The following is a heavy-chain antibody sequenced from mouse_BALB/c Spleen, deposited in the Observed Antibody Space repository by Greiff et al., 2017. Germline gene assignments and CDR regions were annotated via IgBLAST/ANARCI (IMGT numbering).Heavy chain of an antibody. V-gene: IGHV5-4*02. CDR2: ISDGGSYT. CDR1: GFTFSDYY. CDR3: AKGSTAPDY. Sequence: DVKLQESGGGLVKPGGSLKLSCAASGFTFSDYYMYWVRQTPEKRLEWVATISDGGSYTYYPDSVKGRFTISRDNAKNNLYLQMSSLKSEDTAMYYCAKGSTAPDYWGQGTTLTVSS. D-gene: IGHD1-2*01. J-gene: IGHJ2*01.